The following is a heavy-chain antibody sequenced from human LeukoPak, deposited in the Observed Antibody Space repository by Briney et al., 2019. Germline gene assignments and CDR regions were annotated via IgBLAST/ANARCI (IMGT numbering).Heavy chain of an antibody. V-gene: IGHV4-39*07. J-gene: IGHJ4*02. CDR2: IYYSGST. CDR3: ARSLAGLIGAMDY. Sequence: SETLSLTCTVSGGSISSSSYYWGWIRQPPGKGLEWIGSIYYSGSTYYNPSLKSRVTISVDTSKNQFSLKLSSVTAADTAVYYCARSLAGLIGAMDYWGQGTLVTVSS. D-gene: IGHD3-16*01. CDR1: GGSISSSSYY.